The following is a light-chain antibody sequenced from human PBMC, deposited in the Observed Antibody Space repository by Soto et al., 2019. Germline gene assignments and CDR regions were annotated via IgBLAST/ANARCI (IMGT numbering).Light chain of an antibody. Sequence: DLQMTQSPSSLSASVGDRVTITCRASQSISSYLNWYQQKPGKAPKLLIYAASSLQSGVPSRFSGSGYGTDFTLTISSLQPEDFATYYCQQSYSTPPRGGTFGQGTKLEIK. CDR1: QSISSY. J-gene: IGKJ2*01. CDR2: AAS. V-gene: IGKV1-39*01. CDR3: QQSYSTPPRGGT.